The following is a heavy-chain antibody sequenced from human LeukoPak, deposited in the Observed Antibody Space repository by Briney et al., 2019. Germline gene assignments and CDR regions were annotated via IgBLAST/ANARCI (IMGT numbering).Heavy chain of an antibody. V-gene: IGHV3-48*03. CDR3: ARGGPDSGHEKNWFDP. J-gene: IGHJ5*02. CDR1: GFTFSSYE. Sequence: GGSLRLSCAASGFTFSSYEMNWVRQAPGKGLEWVSYISSSGSTIYYADSVKGRFTISRDNAKNSLYLQMNSLRAEDTAVYYCARGGPDSGHEKNWFDPWGQGTLVTVSS. CDR2: ISSSGSTI. D-gene: IGHD5-12*01.